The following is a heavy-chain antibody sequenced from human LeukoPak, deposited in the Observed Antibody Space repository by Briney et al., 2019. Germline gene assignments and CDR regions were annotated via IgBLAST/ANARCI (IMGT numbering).Heavy chain of an antibody. J-gene: IGHJ4*02. CDR1: GFTFSSNW. D-gene: IGHD3-10*01. V-gene: IGHV3-7*01. Sequence: GGSLRLSCAASGFTFSSNWMSWVRQAPGKGLEWVANIKQDGSEKYYVDSVKGRFTISRDNAKNSLYLQMNSLRAEDTAVYYCARPQSSLWFGELSYYFDYWGQGTLVTVSS. CDR2: IKQDGSEK. CDR3: ARPQSSLWFGELSYYFDY.